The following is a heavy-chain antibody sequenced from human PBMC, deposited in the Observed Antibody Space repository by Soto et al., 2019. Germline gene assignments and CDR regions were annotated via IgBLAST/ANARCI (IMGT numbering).Heavy chain of an antibody. CDR2: IYTTGTT. Sequence: QVQLQESGPGLVKPSQTLSLICSVSGDSMSTGGYYWTWIRQHPGKGLEWIGHIYTTGTTYYSPSLKSQVTMSIDKSSNRFSLNPNSVTAADTAVYYCSRGRGSTPLRDWGPGALVTVSS. J-gene: IGHJ4*02. V-gene: IGHV4-31*02. D-gene: IGHD6-13*01. CDR1: GDSMSTGGYY. CDR3: SRGRGSTPLRD.